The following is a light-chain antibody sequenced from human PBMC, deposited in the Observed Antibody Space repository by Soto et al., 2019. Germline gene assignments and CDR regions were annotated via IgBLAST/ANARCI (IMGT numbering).Light chain of an antibody. CDR1: SSDFGNYNL. J-gene: IGLJ1*01. Sequence: QSALTQPASVSGSPGQSITISCTGTSSDFGNYNLVSWYQQHPGKAPKLMIYEGSKRPSGVSNRFSGSRSGNTASLTISGLQAEDEADYYCCSYAGSSTYVFGSGTKVTVL. V-gene: IGLV2-23*01. CDR3: CSYAGSSTYV. CDR2: EGS.